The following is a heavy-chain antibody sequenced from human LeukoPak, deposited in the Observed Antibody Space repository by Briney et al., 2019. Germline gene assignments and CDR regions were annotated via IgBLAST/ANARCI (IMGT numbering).Heavy chain of an antibody. CDR2: ISWNSGSI. J-gene: IGHJ4*02. D-gene: IGHD2-15*01. V-gene: IGHV3-9*03. CDR1: GFTFDDYA. Sequence: PGGSLRLSCVASGFTFDDYAMHWVRQAPGKGLEWVSGISWNSGSIGYADSVKGRFTISRDNAKNSLYLQMNSLRAEDMALYYCAKGGVVVVAATYFDYWGQGTLVTVSS. CDR3: AKGGVVVVAATYFDY.